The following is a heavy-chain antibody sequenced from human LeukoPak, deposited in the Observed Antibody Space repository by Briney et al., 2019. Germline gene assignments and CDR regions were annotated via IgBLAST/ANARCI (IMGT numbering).Heavy chain of an antibody. Sequence: PGGSLRLSCAASGFPFSSYSMTWVRQAPGKGLEWVSTIDSTTGGSYYADSVKGRFIISRDNSQNTLYLQLNSLRADDTAVYYCAKVNYYGPYFWGQGTLVTVSS. V-gene: IGHV3-23*01. CDR2: IDSTTGGS. CDR3: AKVNYYGPYF. CDR1: GFPFSSYS. D-gene: IGHD3-22*01. J-gene: IGHJ4*02.